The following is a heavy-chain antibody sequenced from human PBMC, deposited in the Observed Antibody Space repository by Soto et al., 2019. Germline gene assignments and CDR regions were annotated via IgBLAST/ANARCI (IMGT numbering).Heavy chain of an antibody. Sequence: GESLKISCKGSGYSFTSYWIGWVRQMPGKGLEWMGIIYPGGSDTRYSPSFQGQVTISADKSISTAYLQWSSLKASDTAMYYCARSGVRGGYVAHTMDVWGQGTTVTVSS. V-gene: IGHV5-51*01. CDR1: GYSFTSYW. J-gene: IGHJ6*02. CDR3: ARSGVRGGYVAHTMDV. CDR2: IYPGGSDT. D-gene: IGHD5-12*01.